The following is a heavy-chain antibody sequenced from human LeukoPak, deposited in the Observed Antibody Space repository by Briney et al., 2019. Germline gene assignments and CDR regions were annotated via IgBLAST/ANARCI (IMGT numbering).Heavy chain of an antibody. D-gene: IGHD3-9*01. J-gene: IGHJ5*02. V-gene: IGHV3-30*04. CDR1: GFNFSSYD. CDR2: ISSDGSKK. CDR3: AREILTGYYNWFDP. Sequence: GRSLRLSCAASGFNFSSYDMHWVRQAPGKGLEWVAVISSDGSKKYYADSVKGRLTISRDNSKNTLYLQVNSLRAEDTAVYYCAREILTGYYNWFDPWGQGTLVTVSS.